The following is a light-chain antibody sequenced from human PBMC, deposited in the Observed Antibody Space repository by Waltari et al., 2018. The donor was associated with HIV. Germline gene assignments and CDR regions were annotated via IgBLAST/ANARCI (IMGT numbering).Light chain of an antibody. CDR2: RNN. CDR1: SSHLGTNY. Sequence: QSVLTQPPSASGTPGQRVTISCSGSSSHLGTNYVYWYQQPPGTAPKLLIYRNNQRPSGVPDRFSGSKSGTSASLAISGLRSEDEADYYCAAWRDSLSAVVFGGGTKLTVL. J-gene: IGLJ2*01. V-gene: IGLV1-47*01. CDR3: AAWRDSLSAVV.